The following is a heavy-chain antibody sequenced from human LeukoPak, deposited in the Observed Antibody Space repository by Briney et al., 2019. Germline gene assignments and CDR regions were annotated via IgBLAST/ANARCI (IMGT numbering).Heavy chain of an antibody. J-gene: IGHJ3*02. D-gene: IGHD3-3*01. CDR1: GGSFSGYY. CDR3: ARAQTRITIFGVVKVAFDI. V-gene: IGHV4-34*01. CDR2: INHSGST. Sequence: PSETLSLTCAVYGGSFSGYYWSWIRQPPGKGLEWIGEINHSGSTNYNPSLKSRVTISVDTSKNQFSLKLSSVTAADTAVYYCARAQTRITIFGVVKVAFDIWAKGQWSPSLQ.